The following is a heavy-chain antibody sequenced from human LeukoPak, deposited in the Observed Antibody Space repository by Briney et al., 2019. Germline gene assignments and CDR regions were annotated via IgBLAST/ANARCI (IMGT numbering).Heavy chain of an antibody. CDR3: AKVGLITVYDAFHI. CDR1: GFTFSSCA. CDR2: VSGSGVDT. V-gene: IGHV3-23*01. D-gene: IGHD4-11*01. J-gene: IGHJ3*02. Sequence: QPGGPLRVSCAASGFTFSSCAMGWVRQAPGKGLEWVSVVSGSGVDTYYADSVQGRFTISRDNSRNTLYLQMNSLRAEDTAVYYCAKVGLITVYDAFHIWGQGTMITVSS.